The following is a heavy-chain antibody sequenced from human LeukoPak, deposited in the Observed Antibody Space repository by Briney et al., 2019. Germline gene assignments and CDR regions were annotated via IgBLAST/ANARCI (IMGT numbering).Heavy chain of an antibody. Sequence: PGGSLRLSCAASGFTFDDYTMYWVRQAPGKGLEWVSLISWDGGSTYYADSVKGRFTISRDNSKNSLYLQMNSLRAEDTALYYCAKGGQWELLGDAFDIWGQGTMVTVSS. CDR2: ISWDGGST. V-gene: IGHV3-43D*03. D-gene: IGHD1-26*01. CDR3: AKGGQWELLGDAFDI. J-gene: IGHJ3*02. CDR1: GFTFDDYT.